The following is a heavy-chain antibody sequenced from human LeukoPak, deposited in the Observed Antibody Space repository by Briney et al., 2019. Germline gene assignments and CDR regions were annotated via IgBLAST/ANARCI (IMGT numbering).Heavy chain of an antibody. Sequence: SETLSLTCAVSGYSISSGCYWGWIRQPPGQGLEWIGSIYHSGSTYYNSSLKSRVTISGDTSKNQFSLKLSSVTAADTAVYYCARLAAAAGDFWGQGTLITVSS. D-gene: IGHD6-13*01. J-gene: IGHJ4*02. CDR3: ARLAAAAGDF. V-gene: IGHV4-38-2*01. CDR2: IYHSGST. CDR1: GYSISSGCY.